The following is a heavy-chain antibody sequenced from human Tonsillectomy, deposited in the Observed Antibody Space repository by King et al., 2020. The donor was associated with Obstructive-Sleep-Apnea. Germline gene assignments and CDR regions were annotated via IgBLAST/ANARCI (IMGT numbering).Heavy chain of an antibody. D-gene: IGHD3-9*01. J-gene: IGHJ6*02. Sequence: HVQLQESGPGLVKPSQTLSLTCTVSGGSISSGGYYWSWIRQHPGKGLEWIGYIYYSGSTYYNPSLKSRVTIYVDTSTNQFSLKLSSVTAADTAVYYCARDYHYDILTGYAYYYGMDVWGQGTTVTVSS. CDR2: IYYSGST. V-gene: IGHV4-31*03. CDR1: GGSISSGGYY. CDR3: ARDYHYDILTGYAYYYGMDV.